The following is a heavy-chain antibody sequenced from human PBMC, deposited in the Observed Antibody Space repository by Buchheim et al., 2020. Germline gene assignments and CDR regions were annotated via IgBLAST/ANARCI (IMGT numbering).Heavy chain of an antibody. Sequence: EVQLLESGGGLVQPGGSLRLSCAASGFTFSSYAMSWVRQAPGKGLEWVSAISGSGGSTYYADSVKGRFTISRDNSKKTRYLQMNSLRAKDTAVYYCAKVEIGGGTYYYDSSGPNHYWYFDLWGRGTL. J-gene: IGHJ2*01. CDR2: ISGSGGST. D-gene: IGHD3-22*01. V-gene: IGHV3-23*01. CDR3: AKVEIGGGTYYYDSSGPNHYWYFDL. CDR1: GFTFSSYA.